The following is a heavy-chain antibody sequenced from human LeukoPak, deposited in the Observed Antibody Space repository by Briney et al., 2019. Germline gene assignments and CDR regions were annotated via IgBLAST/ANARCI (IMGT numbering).Heavy chain of an antibody. D-gene: IGHD1-26*01. Sequence: GGSLRLSCAASGFTFSSYAMSWVRQAPGKGLEWVSAISGSGGSTYYADSVKGRFTISRDNSKNTLYLQMTSLRAEDTAVYYCARDFGGSSYYYYYGLDVWGQGTTVTVSS. CDR2: ISGSGGST. CDR1: GFTFSSYA. J-gene: IGHJ6*02. V-gene: IGHV3-23*01. CDR3: ARDFGGSSYYYYYGLDV.